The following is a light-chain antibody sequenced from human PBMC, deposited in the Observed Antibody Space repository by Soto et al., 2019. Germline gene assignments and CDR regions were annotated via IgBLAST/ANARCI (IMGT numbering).Light chain of an antibody. J-gene: IGLJ2*01. Sequence: QSALTQPASVSGSPGQSITISCTGTSSDVGGYNYVSWYQQHPGKAPKLMIFEVSNRPSGVSYRFSGSKSGNTASLTISGRQADDEADYYCSSYPTSSTHVVFGGGTKLTVL. CDR3: SSYPTSSTHVV. V-gene: IGLV2-14*01. CDR2: EVS. CDR1: SSDVGGYNY.